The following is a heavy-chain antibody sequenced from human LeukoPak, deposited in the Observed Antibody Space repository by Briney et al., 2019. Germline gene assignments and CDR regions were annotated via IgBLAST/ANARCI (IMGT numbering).Heavy chain of an antibody. V-gene: IGHV4-59*08. CDR1: RGSISSYY. J-gene: IGHJ5*02. CDR2: IYYSGST. CDR3: ARASLVRDFDWLFPSGWFDP. D-gene: IGHD3-9*01. Sequence: SETLSLTCTVSRGSISSYYWSWIWQPPGEGRGWIGYIYYSGSTNYNPSLKSRVTISVDTSKNLFSLKVSSVTAADTAVYYCARASLVRDFDWLFPSGWFDPWGQGTLVTVSS.